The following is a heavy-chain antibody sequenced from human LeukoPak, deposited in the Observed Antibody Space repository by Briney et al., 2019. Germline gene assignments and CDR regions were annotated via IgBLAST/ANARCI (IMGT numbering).Heavy chain of an antibody. CDR2: INHSGST. J-gene: IGHJ4*02. D-gene: IGHD3-3*01. CDR1: GGSFSGYY. CDR3: ARWYYDFWSGKSGFDY. Sequence: SETLSLTCAVYGGSFSGYYWSWIRQPPGKGLEWIGEINHSGSTNYNPSLKSRVTISVDMSKNQFSLKLTSVTAADTAVYYCARWYYDFWSGKSGFDYWGQGTLVTVSS. V-gene: IGHV4-34*01.